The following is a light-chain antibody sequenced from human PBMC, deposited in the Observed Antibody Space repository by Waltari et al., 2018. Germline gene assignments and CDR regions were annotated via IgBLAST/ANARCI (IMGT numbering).Light chain of an antibody. CDR3: MQARQTPWT. CDR1: QSLLHSSGNTF. J-gene: IGKJ1*01. Sequence: DIVMTQSPLSLSVTPGEPASISCRSSQSLLHSSGNTFLDWYLQKPGQSPQLLIYLFSKRASGVPDRVSGSGSGTDFTLKISRVEAEDVGVYFCMQARQTPWTFGQGTKVEIK. CDR2: LFS. V-gene: IGKV2-28*01.